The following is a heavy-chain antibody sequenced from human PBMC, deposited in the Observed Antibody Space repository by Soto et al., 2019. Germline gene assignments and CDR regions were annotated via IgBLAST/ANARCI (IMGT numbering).Heavy chain of an antibody. V-gene: IGHV1-18*01. CDR1: GYTFTSYG. CDR3: ASLILTYSSGREYFQH. Sequence: ASVKVSCKASGYTFTSYGISWVRQAPGQGLEWMGWISAYNGNTNYSQKFQGRVTITRDTSASTAYMELSSLRSEDTAVYYCASLILTYSSGREYFQHWGQGTRVTVSS. CDR2: ISAYNGNT. J-gene: IGHJ1*01. D-gene: IGHD6-19*01.